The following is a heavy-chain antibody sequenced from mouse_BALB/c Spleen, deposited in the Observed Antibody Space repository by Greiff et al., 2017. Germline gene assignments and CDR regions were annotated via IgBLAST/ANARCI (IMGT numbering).Heavy chain of an antibody. J-gene: IGHJ4*01. CDR2: ISSGSSTI. D-gene: IGHD2-4*01. V-gene: IGHV5-17*02. CDR3: ARYDYDGGYYAMDD. CDR1: GFTFSSFG. Sequence: EVKLVESGGGLVQPGGSRKLSCAASGFTFSSFGMHWVRQAPEKGLEWVAYISSGSSTIYYADTVKGRFTISRDNPKNTLFLQMTSLRSEDTAMYYCARYDYDGGYYAMDDWGQGTSVTVSA.